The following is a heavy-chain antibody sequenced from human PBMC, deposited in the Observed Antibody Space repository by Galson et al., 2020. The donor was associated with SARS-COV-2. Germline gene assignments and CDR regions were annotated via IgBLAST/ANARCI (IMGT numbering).Heavy chain of an antibody. Sequence: ETSETLSLTCTVSGGSISSTTYYWGWIRQPPGKGLEGIGSIYYSGGTYYNPSLKSQVTISVDTSKNQFSLRLSSVTAADTAVYYCARAVAGTFGTDNFFDPWGQGTLVTVSS. D-gene: IGHD6-19*01. J-gene: IGHJ5*02. CDR3: ARAVAGTFGTDNFFDP. CDR2: IYYSGGT. V-gene: IGHV4-39*01. CDR1: GGSISSTTYY.